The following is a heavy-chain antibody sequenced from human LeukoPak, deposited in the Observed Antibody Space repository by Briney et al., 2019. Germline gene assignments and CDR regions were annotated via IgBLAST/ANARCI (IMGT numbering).Heavy chain of an antibody. J-gene: IGHJ4*02. D-gene: IGHD3-22*01. CDR2: ISGSGGST. V-gene: IGHV3-23*01. Sequence: GGSLRLSCAASGFTFSSYSMNWVRQAPGKGLEWVSAISGSGGSTYYADSVKGRFTISRDNSKNTLYLQMNSLRAEDTAVYYCAKKYYYDSSGYYPVPFFDYWGQGTLVTVSS. CDR3: AKKYYYDSSGYYPVPFFDY. CDR1: GFTFSSYS.